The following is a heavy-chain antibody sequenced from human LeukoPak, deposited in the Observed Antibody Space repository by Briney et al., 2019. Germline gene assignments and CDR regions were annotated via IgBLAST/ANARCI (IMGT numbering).Heavy chain of an antibody. V-gene: IGHV3-30-3*01. CDR3: ARVKEAYSSSSLFDY. CDR1: GFTFSSYA. J-gene: IGHJ4*02. Sequence: GGSLRLSCAASGFTFSSYAMHWVRQAPGKGLEWVAVISYDGSNKYYADSVKGRFTISRDNSKNTLYLQMNSLRVEDTAVYYCARVKEAYSSSSLFDYWGQGTLVTVSS. D-gene: IGHD6-6*01. CDR2: ISYDGSNK.